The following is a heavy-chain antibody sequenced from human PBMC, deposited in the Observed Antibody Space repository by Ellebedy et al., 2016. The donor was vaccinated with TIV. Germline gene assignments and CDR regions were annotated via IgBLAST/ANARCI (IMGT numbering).Heavy chain of an antibody. CDR2: ISYGGTNK. Sequence: PGGSLRLSCAASGFSISKYGMHWVRQAPGKGLEWVAVISYGGTNKDYADSVKGRFSISRDNSRNTLYLQMNSLRAEDTAFYYCAKDIRRGMGFDYWGQGTLVIVSS. CDR1: GFSISKYG. CDR3: AKDIRRGMGFDY. J-gene: IGHJ4*02. V-gene: IGHV3-30*18. D-gene: IGHD6-13*01.